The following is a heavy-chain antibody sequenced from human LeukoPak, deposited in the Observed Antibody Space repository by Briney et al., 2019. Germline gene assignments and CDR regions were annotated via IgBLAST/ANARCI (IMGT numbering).Heavy chain of an antibody. CDR3: ARDIRDSSGYYYYFDN. Sequence: GGSLRLSCAASGFTVSSSYMSWVCQAPGKGLEWVSLIYSGGSTHYADSVKGRFTISRDTSKNTLYLQMNSLRAEDTALYYCARDIRDSSGYYYYFDNWGQGTLVTVSS. CDR1: GFTVSSSY. V-gene: IGHV3-66*02. CDR2: IYSGGST. J-gene: IGHJ4*02. D-gene: IGHD3-22*01.